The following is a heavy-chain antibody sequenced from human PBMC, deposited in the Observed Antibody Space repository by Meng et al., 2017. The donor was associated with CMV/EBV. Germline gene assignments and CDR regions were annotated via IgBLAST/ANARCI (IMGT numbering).Heavy chain of an antibody. CDR1: GYTFTGYY. Sequence: QVQLVQSGAEVKKPGASVKVSCKASGYTFTGYYMHWVRQAPGQGLEWMGWIIPIFGTANYAQKFQGRVTITADKSTSTAYMELSSLRSEDTAVYYCASAPTYNYYDSSGYFGYWGQGTLVTVSS. V-gene: IGHV1-69*06. CDR3: ASAPTYNYYDSSGYFGY. J-gene: IGHJ4*02. CDR2: IIPIFGTA. D-gene: IGHD3-22*01.